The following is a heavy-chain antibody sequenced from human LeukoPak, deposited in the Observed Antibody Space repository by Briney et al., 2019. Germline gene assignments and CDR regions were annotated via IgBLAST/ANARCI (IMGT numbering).Heavy chain of an antibody. Sequence: GGSLRLSCSASGFTFSSYAMHWVRQAPGKGLQWVAVISYDGNTIHYADSVKGRFIISRDTSKNTLYLQMNSLRAEDTAVYYCARSGGLQKFDYWGQGTLVTVSS. V-gene: IGHV3-30-3*01. D-gene: IGHD4-11*01. CDR2: ISYDGNTI. J-gene: IGHJ4*02. CDR3: ARSGGLQKFDY. CDR1: GFTFSSYA.